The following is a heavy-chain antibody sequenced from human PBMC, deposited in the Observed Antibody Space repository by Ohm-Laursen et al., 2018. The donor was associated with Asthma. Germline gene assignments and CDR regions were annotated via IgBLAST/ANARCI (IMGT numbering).Heavy chain of an antibody. CDR1: GYTLTSYA. CDR3: ARDRTTVTTNQDY. D-gene: IGHD4-17*01. Sequence: EASVKVSCKASGYTLTSYAMHWVRQAPGQRLEWMGWINAGNGNTKYSQKFQGRVTITRDTSASTAYMELRSLRSDDTAVYYCARDRTTVTTNQDYWGQGTLVTVSS. J-gene: IGHJ4*02. CDR2: INAGNGNT. V-gene: IGHV1-3*01.